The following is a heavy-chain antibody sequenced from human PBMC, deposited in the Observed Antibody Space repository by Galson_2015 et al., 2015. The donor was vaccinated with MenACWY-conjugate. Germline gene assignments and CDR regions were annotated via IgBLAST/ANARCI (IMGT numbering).Heavy chain of an antibody. Sequence: QSGAEVKKPGESLRISCTGSGYSFTSYWISWVRQMPGKGLEWMGRIDPSDSYTNYSPSFQGHVTISADKSISTAYLQWSSLKASDTAMYYCAKGPLFYYDSSGYMDDAFDIWGQGTMVTVSS. J-gene: IGHJ3*02. CDR2: IDPSDSYT. CDR1: GYSFTSYW. D-gene: IGHD3-22*01. V-gene: IGHV5-10-1*01. CDR3: AKGPLFYYDSSGYMDDAFDI.